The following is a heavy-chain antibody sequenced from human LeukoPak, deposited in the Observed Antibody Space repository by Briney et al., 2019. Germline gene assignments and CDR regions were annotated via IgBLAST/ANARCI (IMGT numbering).Heavy chain of an antibody. CDR1: GGSLSIDY. D-gene: IGHD3-10*01. CDR3: ASITMVRGVIFAFDI. V-gene: IGHV4-59*08. CDR2: IYYSGST. J-gene: IGHJ3*02. Sequence: SETLSLTCIVSGGSLSIDYWSWIRQPPGEGVGWIGYIYYSGSTNYNPSLKSRVTISVDTSNNQFSLKLSSVTAADTAVYYCASITMVRGVIFAFDIWGQGTMVTVSS.